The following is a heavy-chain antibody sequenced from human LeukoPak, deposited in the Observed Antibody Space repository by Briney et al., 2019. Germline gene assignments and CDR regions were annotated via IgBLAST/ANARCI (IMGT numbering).Heavy chain of an antibody. CDR3: ATTTIRLGY. CDR1: GGSISSSSYY. D-gene: IGHD1-26*01. V-gene: IGHV4-39*07. J-gene: IGHJ4*02. CDR2: IYYSGTI. Sequence: SETLSLTCTVSGGSISSSSYYWGWIRQPPGKGLEWIGSIYYSGTIYYNSSLKSRVTISVDTSKNQFSLKLSSVTAADTAVYYCATTTIRLGYWGQGTLVTVSS.